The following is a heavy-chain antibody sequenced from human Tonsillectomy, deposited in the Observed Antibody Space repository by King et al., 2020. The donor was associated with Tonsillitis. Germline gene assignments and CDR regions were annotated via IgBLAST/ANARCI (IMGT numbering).Heavy chain of an antibody. J-gene: IGHJ4*02. CDR3: AKDRAFDSSGYYRYYFDS. CDR2: ISGSGGST. Sequence: VQLVESGGGLVQPGASLRLSCAASGFTFSSYAMSWVRQAPGKGLEWVSGISGSGGSTYYADSVKGRFSISRDNSKNTLYLQMNSLRAGDTALYYCAKDRAFDSSGYYRYYFDSGGQGTLVTVSS. D-gene: IGHD3-22*01. CDR1: GFTFSSYA. V-gene: IGHV3-23*04.